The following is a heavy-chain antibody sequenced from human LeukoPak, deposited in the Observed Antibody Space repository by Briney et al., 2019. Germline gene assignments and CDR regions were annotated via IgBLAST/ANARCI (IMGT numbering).Heavy chain of an antibody. D-gene: IGHD3-22*01. Sequence: SETLSLTCTVSGGSISSYYWSWIRQPPGKGLEWIGYIYYSGSTYYNPSLKSRVTISVDTSKNQFSLKLSSVTAAHTAVYYCARLNYYDRSGYYQAFDYWGQGTLVTVSS. J-gene: IGHJ4*02. CDR3: ARLNYYDRSGYYQAFDY. V-gene: IGHV4-59*04. CDR1: GGSISSYY. CDR2: IYYSGST.